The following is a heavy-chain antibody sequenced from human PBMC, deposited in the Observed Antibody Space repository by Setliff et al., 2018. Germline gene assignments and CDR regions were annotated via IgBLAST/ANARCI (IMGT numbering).Heavy chain of an antibody. V-gene: IGHV3-7*01. J-gene: IGHJ4*02. CDR3: ARDGGEY. Sequence: PSETLSLTCAVYGGSFSDYWWSWVRQAPGKGLEWVANIKQDGSEKYYVDSVKGRFTISRDNAKNSLYLQMNSLRAEDTAVYYCARDGGEYWGQGTLVTVSS. CDR1: GGSFSDYW. CDR2: IKQDGSEK. D-gene: IGHD3-16*01.